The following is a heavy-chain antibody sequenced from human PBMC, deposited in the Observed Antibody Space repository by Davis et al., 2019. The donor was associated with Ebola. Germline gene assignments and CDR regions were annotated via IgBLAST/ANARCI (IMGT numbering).Heavy chain of an antibody. Sequence: ASVKVSCKASGYTFTNYGITWVRQAPGQGLEWMGWINAGNGNTKYSQKFQGRVTITRDTSTSTAYMEVGILRSDDTAVYYCARAQFPTTSDHWGQGTLVTVSS. J-gene: IGHJ4*02. CDR2: INAGNGNT. CDR1: GYTFTNYG. D-gene: IGHD1-1*01. V-gene: IGHV1-18*04. CDR3: ARAQFPTTSDH.